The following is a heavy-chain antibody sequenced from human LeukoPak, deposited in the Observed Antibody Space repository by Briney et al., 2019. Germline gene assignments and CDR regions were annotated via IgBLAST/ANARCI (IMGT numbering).Heavy chain of an antibody. J-gene: IGHJ4*02. Sequence: GGSLRLSCAASGFSFSDYEMNWVRQAPGKGLEWIAYITSGSSIIYYADSVKGRFTISRDNAKNSLYLQMNSLRAEDTAVYYCARDIVDSSSWYYFDYWGQGTLVTVSS. CDR2: ITSGSSII. D-gene: IGHD6-13*01. V-gene: IGHV3-48*03. CDR1: GFSFSDYE. CDR3: ARDIVDSSSWYYFDY.